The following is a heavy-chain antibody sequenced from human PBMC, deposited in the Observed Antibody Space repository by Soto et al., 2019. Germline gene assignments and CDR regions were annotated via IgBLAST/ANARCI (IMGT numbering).Heavy chain of an antibody. D-gene: IGHD2-8*02. CDR2: IYSGGST. V-gene: IGHV3-66*01. CDR1: GFTVSSNY. J-gene: IGHJ4*02. CDR3: ARGRRIAWWYYFDY. Sequence: EVQLVESGGGLVQPGGSLRLSCAASGFTVSSNYMSWVRQAPGKGLEWVSVIYSGGSTYYADSVKGRFTISRDNSKNTLYLQMNSLRAEDTAVYYCARGRRIAWWYYFDYWGQGTLVTVSS.